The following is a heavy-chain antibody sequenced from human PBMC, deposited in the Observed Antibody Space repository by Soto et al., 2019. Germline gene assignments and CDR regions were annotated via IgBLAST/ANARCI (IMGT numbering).Heavy chain of an antibody. J-gene: IGHJ4*02. D-gene: IGHD2-2*02. V-gene: IGHV1-69*06. CDR2: IIPIFNST. CDR3: AREGRGKKAGYNGLVSLGY. Sequence: SVTVSCQVSGSRFSNYVISWVRQAPGHGLEWLGRIIPIFNSTKYAQNFQGRVTITADKSTSTASLELSSLRSDDTAVYYCAREGRGKKAGYNGLVSLGYWGQGTLVTVSS. CDR1: GSRFSNYV.